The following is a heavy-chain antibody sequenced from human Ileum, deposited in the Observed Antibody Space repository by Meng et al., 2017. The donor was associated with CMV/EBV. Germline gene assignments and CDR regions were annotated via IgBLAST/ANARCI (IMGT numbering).Heavy chain of an antibody. D-gene: IGHD6-19*01. J-gene: IGHJ4*02. V-gene: IGHV4-4*07. CDR2: IYSSGST. CDR3: TREQSVGIAVTGIFDF. Sequence: QVQLQEAGPGLVKPTETLSLTCTVSGDSTSGFFWSWIRQPAGKGLEFIGRIYSSGSTFYNPSLESRVTMSIDTSKNQFSLRLASVTAADTAVYYCTREQSVGIAVTGIFDFWGQGTLVTVAS. CDR1: GDSTSGFF.